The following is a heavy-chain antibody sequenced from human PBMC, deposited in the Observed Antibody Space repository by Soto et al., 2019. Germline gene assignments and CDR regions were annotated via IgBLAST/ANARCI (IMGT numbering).Heavy chain of an antibody. V-gene: IGHV3-74*01. CDR3: ARGIQYKYGMDV. D-gene: IGHD5-18*01. CDR2: IKYDGSTT. CDR1: GFTFSSYW. J-gene: IGHJ6*02. Sequence: EVQLVESGGDLVQTGGSLRLSCAASGFTFSSYWIHWVRQAPGKGLVWVSRIKYDGSTTNYADSVKGRFTISRDNAKNTVYLTMNSLRAEDTALYYCARGIQYKYGMDVWGQGTTVTVSS.